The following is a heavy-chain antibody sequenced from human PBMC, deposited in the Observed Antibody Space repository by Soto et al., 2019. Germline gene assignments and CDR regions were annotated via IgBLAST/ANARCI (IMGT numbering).Heavy chain of an antibody. CDR2: ISYDGSNK. J-gene: IGHJ4*02. Sequence: GGSLRLSCAASGFTFSSYAMHWVRQAPGKGLEWVAVISYDGSNKYYADSVKGRFTISRDNSKNTLYLQMNSLRAEDTAVYYCARDQGDCSSTSCYPKGPLYYFDYWGQGTLVTVSS. V-gene: IGHV3-30-3*01. D-gene: IGHD2-2*01. CDR1: GFTFSSYA. CDR3: ARDQGDCSSTSCYPKGPLYYFDY.